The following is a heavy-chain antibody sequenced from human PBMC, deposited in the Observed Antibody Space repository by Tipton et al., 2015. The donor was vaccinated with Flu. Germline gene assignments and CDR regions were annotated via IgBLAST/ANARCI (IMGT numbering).Heavy chain of an antibody. CDR2: IIPILGIA. J-gene: IGHJ6*02. CDR3: ARGGGNSASHVCYYYGMDV. D-gene: IGHD4-23*01. Sequence: QSGAEVKKPGSSVKVSCKASGGTFSSYAISWVRQAPGQGLEWMGGIIPILGIANYAQKFQGRVTITADESTSTAYMGLSSLRSEDTAVYYCARGGGNSASHVCYYYGMDVWGQGTTVTVSS. V-gene: IGHV1-69*01. CDR1: GGTFSSYA.